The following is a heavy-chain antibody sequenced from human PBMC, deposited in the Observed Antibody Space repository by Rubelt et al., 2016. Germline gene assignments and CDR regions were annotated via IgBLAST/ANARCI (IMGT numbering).Heavy chain of an antibody. CDR1: GGSISSSPYY. J-gene: IGHJ5*02. CDR3: AGLGYNWNYAWFDP. D-gene: IGHD1-7*01. Sequence: QLQLQGSGPGLVKPSGTLSLTCTVSGGSISSSPYYWAWIRQPPGKGLAWIGSKYYSGRTFSNASLKSRVTMSVDASKNQFSVKLSCWTAADAAGVYGAGLGYNWNYAWFDPWGQGTLVTVSS. V-gene: IGHV4-39*07. CDR2: KYYSGRT.